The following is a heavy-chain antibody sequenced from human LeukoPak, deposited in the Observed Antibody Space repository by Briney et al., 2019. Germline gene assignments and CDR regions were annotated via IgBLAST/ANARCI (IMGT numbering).Heavy chain of an antibody. J-gene: IGHJ3*02. CDR3: ARVFTYDAFDI. V-gene: IGHV3-74*01. D-gene: IGHD2/OR15-2a*01. Sequence: GGSLRLSCAASGFTFSSSWMHWVRQAPGKGLVWGSRINHDGSTTNYVDSVKGRFTISRDNSKNTLYLQMNSLRAEDTAVYYCARVFTYDAFDIWGQGTMVTVSS. CDR1: GFTFSSSW. CDR2: INHDGSTT.